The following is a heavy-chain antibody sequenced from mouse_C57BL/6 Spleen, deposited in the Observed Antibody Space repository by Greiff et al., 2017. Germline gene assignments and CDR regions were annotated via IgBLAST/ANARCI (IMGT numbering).Heavy chain of an antibody. D-gene: IGHD1-1*01. V-gene: IGHV5-17*01. J-gene: IGHJ2*01. CDR1: GFTFSDYG. CDR2: ISSGSSTI. CDR3: ARPITTVAPFGY. Sequence: EVHLVESGGGLVKPGGSLKLSCAASGFTFSDYGMHWVRQAPEKGLEWVAYISSGSSTIYYADTVKGRFPISRDNAKNTLFLQMTSLRSEDTAMYYFARPITTVAPFGYWGQGTTLTVSS.